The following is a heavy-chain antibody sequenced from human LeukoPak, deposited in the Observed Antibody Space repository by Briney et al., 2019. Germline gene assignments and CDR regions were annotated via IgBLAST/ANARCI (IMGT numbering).Heavy chain of an antibody. Sequence: KTSETLSLTCTVSGDSISSSDYYWGWIRQSPGKGLEWIGRISYSGKTFYNPSLKSRVTMSVDTSKNLFSLRLNSVTAADTAVYYCSRLTHSYYADTAGYYPYYYMDVWGGGATVTVSS. V-gene: IGHV4-39*02. CDR3: SRLTHSYYADTAGYYPYYYMDV. CDR1: GDSISSSDYY. J-gene: IGHJ6*03. D-gene: IGHD3-22*01. CDR2: ISYSGKT.